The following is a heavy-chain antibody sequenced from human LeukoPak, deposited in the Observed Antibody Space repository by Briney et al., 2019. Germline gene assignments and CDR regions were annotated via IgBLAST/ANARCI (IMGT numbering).Heavy chain of an antibody. CDR3: ARRPRNSGTYDGPPGLDY. J-gene: IGHJ4*02. V-gene: IGHV4-34*01. CDR1: GGSFSGHL. D-gene: IGHD1-26*01. Sequence: SDTLSLTCGVSGGSFSGHLWSWIRQPPGKGLQWIGGINKAGSTNYNPSFKSRLTLSLDTSKNQMFLNLSSVTAADTSVYYCARRPRNSGTYDGPPGLDYWGQGTLVTVSS. CDR2: INKAGST.